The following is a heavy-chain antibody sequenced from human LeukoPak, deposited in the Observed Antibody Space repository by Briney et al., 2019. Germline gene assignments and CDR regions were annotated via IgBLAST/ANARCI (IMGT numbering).Heavy chain of an antibody. J-gene: IGHJ3*02. CDR2: IYPGDSDT. CDR1: GYSFTSYW. Sequence: GESLKISCKGSGYSFTSYWIGWVRQMPGKGLEWMGIIYPGDSDTRYSPSFQGRVTISADKSISTAYLQWSSLKASDTAMYYCARQRGSYFVWSAFDIWGQGTMVTVSS. CDR3: ARQRGSYFVWSAFDI. V-gene: IGHV5-51*01. D-gene: IGHD1-26*01.